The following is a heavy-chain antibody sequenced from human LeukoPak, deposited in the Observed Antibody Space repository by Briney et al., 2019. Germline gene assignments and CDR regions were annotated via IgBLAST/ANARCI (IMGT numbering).Heavy chain of an antibody. CDR3: AKGSYYDSSGSFYFDY. J-gene: IGHJ4*02. D-gene: IGHD3-22*01. Sequence: GGSLRLSCAASGFTFSSYAMSWGRQAPGKGLEWVSGISGSGDNTYYADSGKGRFTISRDNSKNTLYVQVNSLGTEDTAAYYCAKGSYYDSSGSFYFDYCGQETLVTVSS. CDR1: GFTFSSYA. V-gene: IGHV3-23*01. CDR2: ISGSGDNT.